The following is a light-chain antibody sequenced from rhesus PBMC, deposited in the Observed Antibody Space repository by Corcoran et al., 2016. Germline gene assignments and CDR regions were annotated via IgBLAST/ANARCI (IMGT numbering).Light chain of an antibody. CDR2: KVT. Sequence: DIVMTQTPLSLPVTPGEPASISCRSSQSLLHSNGNTYLHWYLQKPGLSPRLLNYKVTNRESVVPDRLSGRGSGKEFTMKISRVEPGDVGVYYCMQSTKDRTFGQGTKVEIK. CDR1: QSLLHSNGNTY. V-gene: IGKV2S3*01. J-gene: IGKJ1*01. CDR3: MQSTKDRT.